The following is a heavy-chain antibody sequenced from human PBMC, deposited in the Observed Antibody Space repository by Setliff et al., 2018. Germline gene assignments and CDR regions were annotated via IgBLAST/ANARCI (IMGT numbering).Heavy chain of an antibody. CDR3: ARDGGGDSDAFDI. D-gene: IGHD3-16*01. Sequence: ASVKVSCKASGGTFSSYDISWVRQAPGQGLEWMGRINPSSGATIYAQKFQGRVTMTSDTSISTAYMELGRLRSDDTAVYFCARDGGGDSDAFDIWGQGTMVTVSS. J-gene: IGHJ3*02. CDR1: GGTFSSYD. V-gene: IGHV1-2*06. CDR2: INPSSGAT.